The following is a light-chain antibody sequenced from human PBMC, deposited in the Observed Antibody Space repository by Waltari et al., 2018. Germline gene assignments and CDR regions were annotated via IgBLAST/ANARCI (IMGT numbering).Light chain of an antibody. Sequence: QSALTQPASVSGSPGQSITISCTGTSSDVGGYNYVSWYQQHPGEAPKRMIYDVSKRPSGVSNRFSGSKSGNTASLTISGLQAEDEADYYCCSYAGSSTVVFGGGTKLTVL. V-gene: IGLV2-23*02. CDR3: CSYAGSSTVV. CDR2: DVS. J-gene: IGLJ2*01. CDR1: SSDVGGYNY.